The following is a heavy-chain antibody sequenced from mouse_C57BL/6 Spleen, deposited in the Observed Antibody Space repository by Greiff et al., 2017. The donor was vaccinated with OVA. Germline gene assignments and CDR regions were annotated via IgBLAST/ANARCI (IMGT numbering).Heavy chain of an antibody. CDR3: TRDSSIYWYFDV. V-gene: IGHV5-9-1*02. J-gene: IGHJ1*03. D-gene: IGHD1-1*01. CDR2: ISSGGDYI. CDR1: GFTFSSYA. Sequence: EVKVVESGEGLVKPGGSLKLSCAASGFTFSSYAMSWVRQTPEKRLEWVAYISSGGDYIYYADTVKGRFTISRDNARNTLYLQMSSLKSEDTAMYYCTRDSSIYWYFDVWGTGTTVTVSS.